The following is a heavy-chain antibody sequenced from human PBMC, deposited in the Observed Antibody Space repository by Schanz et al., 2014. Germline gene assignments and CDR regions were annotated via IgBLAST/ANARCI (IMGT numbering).Heavy chain of an antibody. CDR1: GFTFTGHW. D-gene: IGHD1-26*01. J-gene: IGHJ4*02. V-gene: IGHV3-7*01. CDR2: IKEDGSKK. Sequence: DVQLVESGGGLVQPGGSLRLSCAASGFTFTGHWMSWVRQAPGKGLEWVANIKEDGSKKYYADSVKGRFTISRDNSKNTLYLQMNSLRPEDTAVYYCAKEGSIYWDRSVDYWGQGTLVTVSS. CDR3: AKEGSIYWDRSVDY.